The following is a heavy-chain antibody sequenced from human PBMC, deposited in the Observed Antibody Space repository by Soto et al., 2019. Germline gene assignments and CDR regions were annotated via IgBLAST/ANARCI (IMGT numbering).Heavy chain of an antibody. CDR2: INPNSGGT. D-gene: IGHD3-10*01. V-gene: IGHV1-2*02. CDR3: ARKILLWFGDCSY. J-gene: IGHJ4*02. CDR1: GYTFTGYY. Sequence: AAVKVSCKASGYTFTGYYMHWVRQAPGQGLEWMGWINPNSGGTNYAQKFQGRVTMTRDTYISTAYMELSRLRSDDTAVYYCARKILLWFGDCSYWGQGTLVTVSS.